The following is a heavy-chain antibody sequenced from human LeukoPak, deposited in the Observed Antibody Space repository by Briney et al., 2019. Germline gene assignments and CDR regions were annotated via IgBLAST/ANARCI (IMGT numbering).Heavy chain of an antibody. CDR3: ARTGWAIVVVPAAIDDYWFDP. Sequence: ASVKVSCKASGYTFTSYGISWVRQAPGQGLEWMGWISAYNGNTNYAQKLQGRVTMTIDTSTSTAYMELRSLRSDDTAVYYCARTGWAIVVVPAAIDDYWFDPWGQGTLVTVSS. CDR2: ISAYNGNT. D-gene: IGHD2-2*01. CDR1: GYTFTSYG. V-gene: IGHV1-18*01. J-gene: IGHJ5*02.